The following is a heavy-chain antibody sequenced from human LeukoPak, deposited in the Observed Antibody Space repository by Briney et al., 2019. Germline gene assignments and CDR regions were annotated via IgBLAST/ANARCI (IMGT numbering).Heavy chain of an antibody. Sequence: GASVKVSCKASGGTFSSYAISWVRQAPGQGLEWMGGIIPIFGTANYAQKFQGRVTITTDESTSAAYMELSSLRSEDTAVYYCAREGHSITGTTMPFYWGQGTLVTVSS. D-gene: IGHD1-14*01. CDR1: GGTFSSYA. V-gene: IGHV1-69*05. CDR3: AREGHSITGTTMPFY. CDR2: IIPIFGTA. J-gene: IGHJ4*02.